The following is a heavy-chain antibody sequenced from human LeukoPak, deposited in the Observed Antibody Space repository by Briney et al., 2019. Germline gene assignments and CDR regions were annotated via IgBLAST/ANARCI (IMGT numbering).Heavy chain of an antibody. Sequence: GGSLRLSCSASGFTFSSYAMHWVRQAPGKGLEYVSSISSNGGSTYYADSVEGRFTISRDNSRNTLYLQMNSLRAEDTAVYYCATGRNSVFDYWGQGTLVTVSS. CDR3: ATGRNSVFDY. V-gene: IGHV3-64*04. CDR2: ISSNGGST. CDR1: GFTFSSYA. D-gene: IGHD4-23*01. J-gene: IGHJ4*02.